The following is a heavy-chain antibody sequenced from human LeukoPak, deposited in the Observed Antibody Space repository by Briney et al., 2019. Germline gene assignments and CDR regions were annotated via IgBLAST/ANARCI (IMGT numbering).Heavy chain of an antibody. Sequence: PSETLSLTCTVSGGSISSSSYYWGWIRQPPGKGLEWIGSIYYSGSTYYNPSLESRVTISVDTSKNQFSLKLSSVTAADTAVYYCARGVCSSTSCYAEDGMDVWGQGTTVTVSS. V-gene: IGHV4-39*07. J-gene: IGHJ6*02. CDR3: ARGVCSSTSCYAEDGMDV. CDR1: GGSISSSSYY. CDR2: IYYSGST. D-gene: IGHD2-2*01.